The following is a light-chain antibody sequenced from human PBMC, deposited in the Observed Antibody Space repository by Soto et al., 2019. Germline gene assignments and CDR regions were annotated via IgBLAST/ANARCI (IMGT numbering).Light chain of an antibody. J-gene: IGLJ3*02. CDR2: GNS. CDR1: SSNIGAGYD. V-gene: IGLV1-40*01. Sequence: QSVLTQPPSVSGAPGQRVTISCTGSSSNIGAGYDVHWYQQLPGTAPKLLIYGNSNRPSGVPDRLSGSKSGTSASLAITGLQAEDEAGYYCQSYDSSLSGWVFGGGTKLTVL. CDR3: QSYDSSLSGWV.